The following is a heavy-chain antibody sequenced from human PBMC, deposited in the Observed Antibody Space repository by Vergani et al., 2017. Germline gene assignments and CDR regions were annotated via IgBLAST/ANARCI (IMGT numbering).Heavy chain of an antibody. D-gene: IGHD1-26*01. Sequence: QVQLQESGPGLVKPSQTLSLTCTVSGGSISSGSYYWSWIRQPAGKGLEWIGRIYTSGSTNYNPSLKSRVTMSVDTSKNQFSLKLSSVTAADTAVYYCARVGGDGATDLDYGWFDPWGQGTLVTVSS. CDR3: ARVGGDGATDLDYGWFDP. CDR2: IYTSGST. J-gene: IGHJ5*02. V-gene: IGHV4-61*02. CDR1: GGSISSGSYY.